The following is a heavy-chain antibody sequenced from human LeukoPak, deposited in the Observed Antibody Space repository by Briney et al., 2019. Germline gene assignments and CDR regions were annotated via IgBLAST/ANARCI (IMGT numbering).Heavy chain of an antibody. Sequence: GGSLRLPCAASGFTFSVHSMNWVRQAPGKGLEWVSYISTSSSTIYYADSVKGRFTISRDNAKNSLFLQMNSLRAEDTAMYYCARDRGHYFDYWGQGTLVTVSS. CDR3: ARDRGHYFDY. CDR2: ISTSSSTI. CDR1: GFTFSVHS. V-gene: IGHV3-48*01. J-gene: IGHJ4*02.